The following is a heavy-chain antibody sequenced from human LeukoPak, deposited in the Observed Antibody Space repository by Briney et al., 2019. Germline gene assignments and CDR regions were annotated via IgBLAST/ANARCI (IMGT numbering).Heavy chain of an antibody. CDR3: ARVGGSSYNY. CDR1: GGSISSYY. V-gene: IGHV4-59*01. CDR2: IYYSGST. Sequence: SETLSLTCTVSGGSISSYYWSWIRQPPGKRLEWIGHIYYSGSTNYNPSLKSRVTISVDTSKNQFSLKLSSVTAADTAVYYCARVGGSSYNYWGQGTLVTVSS. D-gene: IGHD1-26*01. J-gene: IGHJ4*02.